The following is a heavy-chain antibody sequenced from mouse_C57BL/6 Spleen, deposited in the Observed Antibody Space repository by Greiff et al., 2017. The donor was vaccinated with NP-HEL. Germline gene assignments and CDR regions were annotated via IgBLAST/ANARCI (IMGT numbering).Heavy chain of an antibody. CDR1: GFTFSSYA. CDR3: ARYYDYAFDY. V-gene: IGHV5-4*03. D-gene: IGHD2-4*01. Sequence: EVKLMESGGGLVKPGGSLKLSCAASGFTFSSYATSWVRQTPEKRLEWVATISDGGSYTYYPDNVKGRFTISRDNAKNNLYLQMSHLKSEDTAMYYCARYYDYAFDYWGQGTTLTVSS. CDR2: ISDGGSYT. J-gene: IGHJ2*01.